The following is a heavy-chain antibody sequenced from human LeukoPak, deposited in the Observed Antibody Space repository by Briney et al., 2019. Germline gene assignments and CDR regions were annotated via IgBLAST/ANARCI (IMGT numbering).Heavy chain of an antibody. V-gene: IGHV3-23*01. J-gene: IGHJ4*02. CDR1: GFTFSSYA. D-gene: IGHD1-26*01. CDR3: AKASSGSYWDYFDY. CDR2: ISCSGRST. Sequence: GGSLRLSCAASGFTFSSYAMSWVRQAPGKGLEWVSAISCSGRSTYYADSVKGRFTISRDNSKNTLYLQMNSLRAEDTAVYYCAKASSGSYWDYFDYWGQGTLVTVSS.